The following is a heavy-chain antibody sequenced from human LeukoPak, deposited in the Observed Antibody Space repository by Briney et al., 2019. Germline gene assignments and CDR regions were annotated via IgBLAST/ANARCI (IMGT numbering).Heavy chain of an antibody. CDR1: GFTFSSYA. CDR2: ISGSGGST. J-gene: IGHJ4*02. D-gene: IGHD5-18*01. CDR3: AKSHGYSYGFDY. V-gene: IGHV3-23*01. Sequence: GGSLRLSCAASGFTFSSYAMSWVRQAPGKGLEWVSAISGSGGSTYYADSVKGRFTISRDNSKNTLYLQMNGLRAEDTAVYYCAKSHGYSYGFDYWGQGTLVTVSS.